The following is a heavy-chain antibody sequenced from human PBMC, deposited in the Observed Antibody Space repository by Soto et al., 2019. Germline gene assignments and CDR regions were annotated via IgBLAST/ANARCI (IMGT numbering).Heavy chain of an antibody. V-gene: IGHV4-59*01. CDR2: IYYSGST. D-gene: IGHD6-19*01. J-gene: IGHJ4*02. CDR1: GGSISRYY. CDR3: ARDSGWYIIDY. Sequence: SETLSLTCTVSGGSISRYYWSWIRQPPGKGLEWIGYIYYSGSTNYNPSLKSRVTISVDTSKNQFSLKLSSVTAADTAVYYCARDSGWYIIDYWGQGTLVTVSS.